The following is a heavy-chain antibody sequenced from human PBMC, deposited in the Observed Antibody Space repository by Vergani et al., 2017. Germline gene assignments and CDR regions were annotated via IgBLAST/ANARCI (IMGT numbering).Heavy chain of an antibody. CDR2: IWYDGSKK. CDR3: VRDAYCSSTSCYNTYLDY. CDR1: EFTFSAYG. J-gene: IGHJ4*02. Sequence: QVHLVESGGGVVQPGGSLRLSCAASEFTFSAYGMRWVRQAPGKGLEWVAFIWYDGSKKYYTDSVKGRFTISRDNSKNTLYLQMNSLRPEDTAVYYCVRDAYCSSTSCYNTYLDYWGQGTLVTVSS. V-gene: IGHV3-30*02. D-gene: IGHD2-2*02.